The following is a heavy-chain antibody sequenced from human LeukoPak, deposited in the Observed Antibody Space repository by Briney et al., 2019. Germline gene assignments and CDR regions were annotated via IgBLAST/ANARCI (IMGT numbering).Heavy chain of an antibody. CDR2: FDYSGSP. CDR3: ARLVVSTWYHEVLLGRDY. Sequence: SETLSLTCTVSGGSISSRPYYWGWIRQPPGKGLEWLGSFDYSGSPYYKPSLKSRVTISVDTSKNQFSLKLSSVAAADTAVYYCARLVVSTWYHEVLLGRDYWGQGTLVTVSS. CDR1: GGSISSRPYY. D-gene: IGHD6-13*01. V-gene: IGHV4-39*01. J-gene: IGHJ4*02.